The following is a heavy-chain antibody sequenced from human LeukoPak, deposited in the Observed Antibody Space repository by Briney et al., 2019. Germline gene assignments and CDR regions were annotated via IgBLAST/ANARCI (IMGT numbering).Heavy chain of an antibody. D-gene: IGHD6-13*01. CDR2: IFHSGIT. Sequence: SETLSITCTVSGGSISSSNWWSWVRQPPGKGLEWIGEIFHSGITDYNPSLKSRVTILVDMSKNQFSLKLSSVTAADTAVYYCARVAVIAAAGNTFDIWGQGTMVTVSS. V-gene: IGHV4-4*02. CDR3: ARVAVIAAAGNTFDI. CDR1: GGSISSSNW. J-gene: IGHJ3*02.